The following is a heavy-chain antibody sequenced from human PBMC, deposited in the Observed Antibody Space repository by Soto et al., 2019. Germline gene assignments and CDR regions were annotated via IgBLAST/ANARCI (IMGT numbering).Heavy chain of an antibody. CDR3: ASPDSSGWYTLSLDY. Sequence: GGSLRLSCAASGATFSSYWMHWIRQAPGKGLVWVSRINSDGSSTSYADSVKGRFTISRDNAKNTLYLQMNSLRAEDTAVYYCASPDSSGWYTLSLDYWGQGTLVTVSS. V-gene: IGHV3-74*01. CDR1: GATFSSYW. J-gene: IGHJ4*02. CDR2: INSDGSST. D-gene: IGHD6-19*01.